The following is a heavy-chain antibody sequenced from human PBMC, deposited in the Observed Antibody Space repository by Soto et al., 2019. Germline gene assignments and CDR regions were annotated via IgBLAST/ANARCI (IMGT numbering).Heavy chain of an antibody. D-gene: IGHD2-15*01. CDR2: IKTKGEGGPT. Sequence: EVQLVESGGGHIQPGGSLRLSCAASGLHISNAWMNWVRQAPGKGLEWVGRIKTKGEGGPTDYAAAVKGRFIVSRDDSQNKLHLQMNSLKIEDTAVYYCTTGSVEGVWGQGTAVIVSS. V-gene: IGHV3-15*07. CDR1: GLHISNAW. CDR3: TTGSVEGV. J-gene: IGHJ6*02.